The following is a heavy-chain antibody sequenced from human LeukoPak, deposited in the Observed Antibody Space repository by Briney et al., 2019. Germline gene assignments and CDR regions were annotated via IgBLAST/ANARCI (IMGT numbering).Heavy chain of an antibody. Sequence: GASLQISCKGSGDSFTSYWIGWVRRQPGKDREWMGIIYPGDSDTRYSPSFQGQVTISADKSISTAYLQWSSLKASDTAMYYCARPNDYCSSTSCYGAFDIWGQGTMVTVSS. CDR1: GDSFTSYW. J-gene: IGHJ3*02. D-gene: IGHD2-2*01. V-gene: IGHV5-51*01. CDR2: IYPGDSDT. CDR3: ARPNDYCSSTSCYGAFDI.